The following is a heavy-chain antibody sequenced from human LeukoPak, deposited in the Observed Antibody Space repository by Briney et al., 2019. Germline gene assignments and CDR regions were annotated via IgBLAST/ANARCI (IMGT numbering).Heavy chain of an antibody. Sequence: GGSLRLSCAASGFTFSTYWMHWVRQAPGKGLVWVSRINSDGSSISYADSVKGRFTISRDNAKNTLYLQMNSLRAEDTAVYYCARGEHDSSGYYYSYYYYYMDVWGKGTTVTVSS. J-gene: IGHJ6*03. CDR3: ARGEHDSSGYYYSYYYYYMDV. CDR1: GFTFSTYW. CDR2: INSDGSSI. D-gene: IGHD3-22*01. V-gene: IGHV3-74*01.